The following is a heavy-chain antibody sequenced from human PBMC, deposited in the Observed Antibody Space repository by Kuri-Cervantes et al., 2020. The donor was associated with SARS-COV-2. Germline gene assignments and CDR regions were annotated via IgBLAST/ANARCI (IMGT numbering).Heavy chain of an antibody. J-gene: IGHJ4*02. CDR2: IIPFFGTP. D-gene: IGHD4-23*01. Sequence: SVKVSCKTSRDTFTTFGFSWVRQAPGQGLEWMGGIIPFFGTPNYAQKFEGRVTITADESTSTAYMEMSSLRFEDTAVYFCARDVGYGGTSELDITYFDSWGQGTLVTVSS. V-gene: IGHV1-69*13. CDR1: RDTFTTFG. CDR3: ARDVGYGGTSELDITYFDS.